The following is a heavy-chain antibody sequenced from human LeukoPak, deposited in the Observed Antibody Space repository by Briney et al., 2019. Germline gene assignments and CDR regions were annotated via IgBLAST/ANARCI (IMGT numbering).Heavy chain of an antibody. V-gene: IGHV4-39*01. CDR2: IYYSGST. J-gene: IGHJ6*02. CDR1: GGSISSSSYY. D-gene: IGHD1-26*01. CDR3: ARIRGIVGAFYYYYYGMDV. Sequence: ASETLSLTCTVSGGSISSSSYYWGWIRQPPGKGLEWIGSIYYSGSTYYNPSLKSRVIISVDTSKNQFSLKLSSVTAADTAVYYCARIRGIVGAFYYYYYGMDVWGQGTTVTVSS.